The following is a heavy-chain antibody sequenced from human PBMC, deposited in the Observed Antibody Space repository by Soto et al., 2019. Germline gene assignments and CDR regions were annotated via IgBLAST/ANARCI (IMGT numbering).Heavy chain of an antibody. J-gene: IGHJ4*02. V-gene: IGHV4-34*01. Sequence: PSETLSVPCSVYGGSFSGYYWGWIRQPPGKGLEWIGEINHSGSTNYNPSLKSRVTISVDTSKNQFSLKLSSVTAADTAVYYCARGVSQRFLKKIYYFDYWGQGTLVPVSS. CDR1: GGSFSGYY. CDR2: INHSGST. CDR3: ARGVSQRFLKKIYYFDY.